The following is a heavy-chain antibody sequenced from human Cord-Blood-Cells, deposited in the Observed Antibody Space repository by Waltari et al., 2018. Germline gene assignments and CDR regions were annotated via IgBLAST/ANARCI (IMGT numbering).Heavy chain of an antibody. D-gene: IGHD1-26*01. CDR2: INPNSGGT. CDR1: GYTFTGYY. J-gene: IGHJ4*02. Sequence: QVQLVQSGAEVKKPGASVKSPCKASGYTFTGYYMHWVRQAPGQGLEWMGWINPNSGGTNYAQKFQGRVTMTRDTSISTAYMELSRLRSDDTAVYYCARESWVSGSYYFDYWGQGTLVTVSS. V-gene: IGHV1-2*02. CDR3: ARESWVSGSYYFDY.